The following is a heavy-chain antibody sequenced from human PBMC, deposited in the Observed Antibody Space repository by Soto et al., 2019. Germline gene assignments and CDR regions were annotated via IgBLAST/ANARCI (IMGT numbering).Heavy chain of an antibody. J-gene: IGHJ6*02. CDR3: ARALGSCSNDVCYWSYYYYGMDV. Sequence: GGSMRLSCAASGFTFSDYYMSWNRQAPGKGLEWVSYISNSGSTIYYPDSVKGRFTISRYNAKNSLYLQMNSLRAEDTALYYCARALGSCSNDVCYWSYYYYGMDVWGQGTTVTVSS. CDR2: ISNSGSTI. CDR1: GFTFSDYY. D-gene: IGHD2-8*01. V-gene: IGHV3-11*01.